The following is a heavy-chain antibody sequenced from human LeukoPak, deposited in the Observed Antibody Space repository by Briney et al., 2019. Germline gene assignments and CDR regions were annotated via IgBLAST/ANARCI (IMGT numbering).Heavy chain of an antibody. D-gene: IGHD2-15*01. CDR3: AQQLGFCSRGTCYFTY. J-gene: IGHJ4*02. CDR1: GFTFSSYA. CDR2: ISYDGSNK. V-gene: IGHV3-30*04. Sequence: GGSLRLSCAASGFTFSSYAMHWVRQAPGKGLEWVAVISYDGSNKYYADSVKGRFTISRDNSKNTVYLQMNSLRAEDTAVYHCAQQLGFCSRGTCYFTYWGQGTLVTVSS.